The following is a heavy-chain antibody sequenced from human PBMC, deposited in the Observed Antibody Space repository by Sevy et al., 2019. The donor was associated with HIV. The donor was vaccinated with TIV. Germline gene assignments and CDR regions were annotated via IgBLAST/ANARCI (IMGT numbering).Heavy chain of an antibody. CDR3: ARDVLYPFDP. D-gene: IGHD3-10*01. J-gene: IGHJ5*02. CDR1: GFTFNTYW. V-gene: IGHV3-7*01. Sequence: GGSLRLSCVASGFTFNTYWMSWVRQAPGKGLEWVANIKNDGSDKYYVDSVKGRFTISRDNAKNSLYLQMNGLRAEDTAVYYCARDVLYPFDPWGQGTLVTVSS. CDR2: IKNDGSDK.